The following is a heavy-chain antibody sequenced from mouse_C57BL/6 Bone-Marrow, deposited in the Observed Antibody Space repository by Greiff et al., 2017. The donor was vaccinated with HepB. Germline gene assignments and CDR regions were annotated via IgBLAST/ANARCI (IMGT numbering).Heavy chain of an antibody. CDR2: IDPSDSYT. Sequence: VQLKQPGAELVMPGASVKLSCKASGYTFTSYWMHWVKQRPGQGLEWIGEIDPSDSYTNYNQKFKGKSTLTVDKSASTAYMQLSSLTSEDSAVYYCARRQLGSSSLYYAMDYWGQGTSVTVSS. J-gene: IGHJ4*01. D-gene: IGHD1-1*01. CDR1: GYTFTSYW. CDR3: ARRQLGSSSLYYAMDY. V-gene: IGHV1-69*01.